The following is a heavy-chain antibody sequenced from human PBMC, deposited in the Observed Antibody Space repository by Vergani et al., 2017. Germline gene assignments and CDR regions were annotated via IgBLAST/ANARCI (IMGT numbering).Heavy chain of an antibody. Sequence: QVHLNEAGPGLVKPSQTLSLTCTVSGAPITSGSFYWSWIRQPAGKGLEWIGRIHAGGTKNYNPSLRSRVTLPVDTSKNQLSLKIKSVTAADTALYFCARDLRDDIMIGPDNMPFDCWGQGTLVTVSS. V-gene: IGHV4-61*02. CDR1: GAPITSGSFY. D-gene: IGHD3-9*01. J-gene: IGHJ4*02. CDR3: ARDLRDDIMIGPDNMPFDC. CDR2: IHAGGTK.